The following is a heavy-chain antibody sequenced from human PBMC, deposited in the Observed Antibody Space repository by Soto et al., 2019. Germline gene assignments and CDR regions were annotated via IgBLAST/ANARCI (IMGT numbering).Heavy chain of an antibody. D-gene: IGHD2-15*01. V-gene: IGHV3-33*01. CDR2: IWYDGSNK. Sequence: PGMPMTLSCATTNSAIGSYGLTSASPGPDKGLEWVAVIWYDGSNKYYADSVKGRFTISRDNSKNTLYLQMNSLRAEDTAVYYCARDFLIYSYSYNGMDVWGQGTTLTVSS. CDR3: ARDFLIYSYSYNGMDV. J-gene: IGHJ6*02. CDR1: NSAIGSYG.